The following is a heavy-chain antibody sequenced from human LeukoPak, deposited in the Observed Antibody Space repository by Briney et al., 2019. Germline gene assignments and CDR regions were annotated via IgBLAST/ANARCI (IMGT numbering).Heavy chain of an antibody. CDR3: ANEIRPNDY. D-gene: IGHD4-17*01. CDR1: GFTFSSVW. J-gene: IGHJ4*02. Sequence: GGSLRLSCAASGFTFSSVWMSWVRQAPGKGLEWVSAISISGSKTYYADSVKGRFTISRGNSKNTLYLQMNSLRAEDTAVYYCANEIRPNDYWGQGTQVTVSS. CDR2: ISISGSKT. V-gene: IGHV3-23*01.